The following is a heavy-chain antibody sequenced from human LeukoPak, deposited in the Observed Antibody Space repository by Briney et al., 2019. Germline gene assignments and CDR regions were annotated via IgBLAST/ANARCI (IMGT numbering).Heavy chain of an antibody. Sequence: GSLRLSCAASGFTFSSYWMSWVRQAPGKGLEWVANIKQDGSEKYYVDSVKGRLTISRDNAKNSLYLQMNSLRAEDTAAYYCARREEWELLYYFDYWGQGTLVTVSS. CDR3: ARREEWELLYYFDY. V-gene: IGHV3-7*01. CDR1: GFTFSSYW. D-gene: IGHD1-26*01. J-gene: IGHJ4*02. CDR2: IKQDGSEK.